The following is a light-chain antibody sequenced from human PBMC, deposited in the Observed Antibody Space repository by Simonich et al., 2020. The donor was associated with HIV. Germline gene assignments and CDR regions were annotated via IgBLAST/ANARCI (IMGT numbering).Light chain of an antibody. V-gene: IGKV6-21*01. Sequence: EIVLIQSPDFQSVTPKEKVTITCRANQSISGSLPWYQQTPDQSPKLLIKYVTKSVSGLPSRFSGSESGTDFTLTINSLEAEDAATYYCHQSSSLPYTFGQGTKLEI. CDR3: HQSSSLPYT. CDR2: YVT. J-gene: IGKJ2*01. CDR1: QSISGS.